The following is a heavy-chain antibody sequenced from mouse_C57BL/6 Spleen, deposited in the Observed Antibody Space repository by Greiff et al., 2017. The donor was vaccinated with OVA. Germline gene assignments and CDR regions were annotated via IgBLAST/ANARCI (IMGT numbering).Heavy chain of an antibody. CDR1: GYTFTDYY. CDR3: ARFDGYYWYFDV. J-gene: IGHJ1*03. D-gene: IGHD2-3*01. CDR2: INPNNGGT. V-gene: IGHV1-26*01. Sequence: EVQLQQSGPELVKPGASVKISCKASGYTFTDYYMNWVKQSHGKSLEWIGDINPNNGGTSYNQKFKGKATLTVDKSSSTAYMELRSLTSEDSAVYYCARFDGYYWYFDVWGTGTTVTVSS.